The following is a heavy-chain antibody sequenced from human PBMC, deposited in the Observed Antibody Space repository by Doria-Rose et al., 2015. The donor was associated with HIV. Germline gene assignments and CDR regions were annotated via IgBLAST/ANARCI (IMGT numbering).Heavy chain of an antibody. V-gene: IGHV2-26*01. CDR2: IFSDDER. CDR1: GVSLSSPGMG. J-gene: IGHJ4*02. Sequence: QITLKESDPVLVKPTETLTLTCTVSGVSLSSPGMGVGWIRQPPGKALEWLANIFSDDERSYKTSLKSRLTISRGTSKSQVVLTMTDMDPVDTATYYCARIKSSRWCHKYYFDFWGRGTLVIVSA. D-gene: IGHD6-13*01. CDR3: ARIKSSRWCHKYYFDF.